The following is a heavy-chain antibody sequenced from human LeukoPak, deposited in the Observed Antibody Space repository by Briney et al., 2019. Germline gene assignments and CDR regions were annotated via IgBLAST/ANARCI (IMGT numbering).Heavy chain of an antibody. CDR2: ISAYNGNT. J-gene: IGHJ4*02. Sequence: GGSLRLSCAASRFTFTSYGISWVRQAPGQGLEWMGWISAYNGNTNYAQKLQGRVTMTTDTSTSTAYMELRSLRSDDTAVYYCARAGYYDSSGYYYFDYWGQGTLVTVSS. CDR3: ARAGYYDSSGYYYFDY. CDR1: RFTFTSYG. D-gene: IGHD3-22*01. V-gene: IGHV1-18*01.